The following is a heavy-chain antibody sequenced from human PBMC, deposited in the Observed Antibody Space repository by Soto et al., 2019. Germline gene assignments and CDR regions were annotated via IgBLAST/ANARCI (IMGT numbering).Heavy chain of an antibody. D-gene: IGHD5-18*01. J-gene: IGHJ6*02. CDR3: ARKGDTAMVKDYYYGMDV. CDR1: GGTFSSYA. Sequence: GASVKVSCKASGGTFSSYAISWVRQAPGQGLEWMGGIIPIFGTANYAQKFQGRVTITADESTSTAYMELSSLRSEDTAVYYCARKGDTAMVKDYYYGMDVWGQGTTVTVSS. CDR2: IIPIFGTA. V-gene: IGHV1-69*13.